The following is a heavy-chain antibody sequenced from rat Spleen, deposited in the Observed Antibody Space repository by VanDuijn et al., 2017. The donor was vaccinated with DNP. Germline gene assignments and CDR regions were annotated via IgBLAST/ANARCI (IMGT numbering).Heavy chain of an antibody. CDR1: GFTFSDFV. CDR3: ATHLGAPFAY. Sequence: EVQLVESGGGFVQPGRSLKLSCAASGFTFSDFVMAWVRQSPKKGLEWVATIMFDGITTFYRDSVKGRFTISRDNAKSILYLQMDSLRSEDTATYYCATHLGAPFAYWGQGTLVTVSS. CDR2: IMFDGITT. D-gene: IGHD5-1*01. J-gene: IGHJ3*01. V-gene: IGHV5-7*01.